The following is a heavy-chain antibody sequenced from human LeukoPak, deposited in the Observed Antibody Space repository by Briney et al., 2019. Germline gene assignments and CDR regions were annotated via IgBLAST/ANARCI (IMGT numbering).Heavy chain of an antibody. CDR3: ARHAMAGGQLTRNWFDP. CDR2: IYTSGST. Sequence: SETLSLTCTVSGGSISSYYWSWIRQPAGKGLEWIGRIYTSGSTNYNPSLKSRVTISVDTSKNQFSLKLSSVTAADTAVYYCARHAMAGGQLTRNWFDPWGQGTLVTVSS. D-gene: IGHD2-2*01. V-gene: IGHV4-4*07. J-gene: IGHJ5*02. CDR1: GGSISSYY.